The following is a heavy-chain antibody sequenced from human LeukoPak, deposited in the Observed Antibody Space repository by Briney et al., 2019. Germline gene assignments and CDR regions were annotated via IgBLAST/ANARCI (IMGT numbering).Heavy chain of an antibody. Sequence: SVKVSCKASGGTFSSYAISWVRQAPGQGLEWMGRIIPIFGTENYAQKFQGRVTITTDESTSTAYMELSSLRSEDTAVYYCAREYSSSYYFDYWGQGTLVTVSS. V-gene: IGHV1-69*05. CDR1: GGTFSSYA. CDR3: AREYSSSYYFDY. CDR2: IIPIFGTE. J-gene: IGHJ4*02. D-gene: IGHD6-6*01.